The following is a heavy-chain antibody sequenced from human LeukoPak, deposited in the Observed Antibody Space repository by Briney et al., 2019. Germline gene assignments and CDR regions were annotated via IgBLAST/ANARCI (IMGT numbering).Heavy chain of an antibody. CDR2: IYYTGSA. Sequence: PSETLSLICTVSGGSFSDDTYYWGWIRQPPGKGLEWIGSIYYTGSAYYNPSLKSRVTVSVDASKSQFSLKVKSVTASDTAVYYCARQESRIAARPDGDYWGQGTLVTVSS. CDR3: ARQESRIAARPDGDY. J-gene: IGHJ4*02. CDR1: GGSFSDDTYY. V-gene: IGHV4-39*01. D-gene: IGHD6-6*01.